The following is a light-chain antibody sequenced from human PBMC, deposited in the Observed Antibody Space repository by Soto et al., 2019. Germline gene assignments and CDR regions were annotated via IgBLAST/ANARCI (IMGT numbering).Light chain of an antibody. V-gene: IGKV3D-15*01. Sequence: AQSPDALSLSPGERATLSCRGSQTVSSNYLAWCQQRPGQAPRLLIYVASTRATGIPARFSGSGSGTEFTLTISSLQSEDFAVYYCHQYDNWPPWTFGQGTKVDI. J-gene: IGKJ1*01. CDR1: QTVSSN. CDR3: HQYDNWPPWT. CDR2: VAS.